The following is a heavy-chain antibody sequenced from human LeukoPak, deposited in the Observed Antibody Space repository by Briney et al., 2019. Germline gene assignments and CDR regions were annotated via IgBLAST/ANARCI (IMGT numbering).Heavy chain of an antibody. CDR2: IYYSGST. J-gene: IGHJ6*03. D-gene: IGHD3-3*01. CDR3: ARHREFWSGYPRGYYYYMDV. CDR1: GGSISSSSYY. V-gene: IGHV4-39*01. Sequence: SETLSLTCTVSGGSISSSSYYWGWIRQPPGKGLEWIGSIYYSGSTYYNPSLKSRVTISVDTSKNQFSLKLSSVTAADTAVYYCARHREFWSGYPRGYYYYMDVWGKGTTVTVSS.